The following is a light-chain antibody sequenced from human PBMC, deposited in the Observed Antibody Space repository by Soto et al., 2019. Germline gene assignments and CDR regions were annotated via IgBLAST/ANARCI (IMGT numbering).Light chain of an antibody. V-gene: IGKV3-20*01. CDR3: QQYGSSGT. Sequence: ETVMTQSPATLSVSPGERATLSCRASQSVSSDLAWYQQKPGQAPRLLIYGASSRATGSPDRFSGGGSGIDFTLTISRLEPEDFAVYYCQQYGSSGTFGQGTKVDIK. J-gene: IGKJ1*01. CDR2: GAS. CDR1: QSVSSD.